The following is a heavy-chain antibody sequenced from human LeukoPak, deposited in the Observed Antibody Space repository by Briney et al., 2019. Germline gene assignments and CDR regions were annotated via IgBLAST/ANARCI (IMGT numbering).Heavy chain of an antibody. V-gene: IGHV1-2*02. J-gene: IGHJ6*03. D-gene: IGHD6-6*01. CDR1: GYTFTRYY. Sequence: ASVKVSCKASGYTFTRYYMHWVRQAPGQGLEWMGWINPNSGGTNYAQKFQGRVTMTRDTSISTAYMELSRLRSDDTAVYYCARDLARGMAARNYYYYMDVWGKGTTVTVSS. CDR3: ARDLARGMAARNYYYYMDV. CDR2: INPNSGGT.